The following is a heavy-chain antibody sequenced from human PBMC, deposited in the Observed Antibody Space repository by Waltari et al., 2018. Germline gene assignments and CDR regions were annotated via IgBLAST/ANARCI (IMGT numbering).Heavy chain of an antibody. Sequence: QVQLQESGPGLVKPSQTLSLTCTVSGGSISSGSYYWSWIRQPAGKGLEWIGRIYTSGSTNYNPSLKSRVTISVDTSKNQFSLKLSSVTAADTAGYYCARYSRAWNGMDVWGQGTTVTVSS. V-gene: IGHV4-61*02. CDR1: GGSISSGSYY. CDR2: IYTSGST. J-gene: IGHJ6*02. CDR3: ARYSRAWNGMDV. D-gene: IGHD2-21*01.